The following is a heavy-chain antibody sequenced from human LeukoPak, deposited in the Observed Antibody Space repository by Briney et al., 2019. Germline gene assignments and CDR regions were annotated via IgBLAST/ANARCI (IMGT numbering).Heavy chain of an antibody. D-gene: IGHD3-10*01. CDR2: IYPGDSDT. Sequence: GESLKISCQGSGYSFTSYWIGWVRQMPGKGLEWMGIIYPGDSDTRYSPSFQGQVTFSADKSITTAYLLWSSLKASDTAMYYCARRSANYASGGYLDYWGQGTLVTVSS. CDR1: GYSFTSYW. J-gene: IGHJ4*02. V-gene: IGHV5-51*01. CDR3: ARRSANYASGGYLDY.